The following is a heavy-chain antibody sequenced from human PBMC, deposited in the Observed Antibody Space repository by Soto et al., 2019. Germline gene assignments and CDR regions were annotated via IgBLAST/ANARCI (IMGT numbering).Heavy chain of an antibody. D-gene: IGHD6-19*01. CDR2: ISSSSSYI. CDR3: ARDPSVAALHY. V-gene: IGHV3-21*01. J-gene: IGHJ4*02. CDR1: GLTFSSYS. Sequence: GGSLRLSCAASGLTFSSYSMNWVRQAPGKGLEWVSSISSSSSYIYYADSVKGRFTISRDNAKNSLYLQMNSLRAEDTAVYYCARDPSVAALHYWGQGTLVTVSS.